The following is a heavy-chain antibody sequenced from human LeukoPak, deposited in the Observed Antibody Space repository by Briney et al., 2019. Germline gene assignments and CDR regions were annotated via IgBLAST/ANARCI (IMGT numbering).Heavy chain of an antibody. V-gene: IGHV3-23*01. D-gene: IGHD3-22*01. CDR2: ISGSGGAT. J-gene: IGHJ4*02. CDR1: GITLSNYG. Sequence: PGGSLRLSCAVSGITLSNYGMSWARQAPGKGLEWVAGISGSGGATNYADSVKGRFTISRDNPKNTLYLQMNSLRVEDTAVYFCAKRGVVIRVILVGFHKEAYYFDSWGQGALVTVSS. CDR3: AKRGVVIRVILVGFHKEAYYFDS.